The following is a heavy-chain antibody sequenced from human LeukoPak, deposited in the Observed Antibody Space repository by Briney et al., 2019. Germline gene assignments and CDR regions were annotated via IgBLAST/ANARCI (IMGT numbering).Heavy chain of an antibody. CDR2: IVVGSGNT. Sequence: SVKVSCKASGFTFTSSAMQWVRQARGQRLEWIGWIVVGSGNTNYAQKFQERVTITRDMSTSTAYMELSSLRSEDPAVYYCAASRDFDFWSGYYHLGYYYGMDVWGQGTTVTVSS. V-gene: IGHV1-58*02. CDR1: GFTFTSSA. CDR3: AASRDFDFWSGYYHLGYYYGMDV. J-gene: IGHJ6*02. D-gene: IGHD3-3*01.